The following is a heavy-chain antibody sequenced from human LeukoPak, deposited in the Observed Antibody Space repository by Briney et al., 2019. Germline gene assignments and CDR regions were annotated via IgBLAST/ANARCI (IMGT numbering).Heavy chain of an antibody. CDR1: GYTFTSYG. J-gene: IGHJ4*02. CDR3: ARVTMVRGVIIGNDDY. CDR2: ISAYNGNT. V-gene: IGHV1-18*01. D-gene: IGHD3-10*01. Sequence: ASVKVSCKASGYTFTSYGISWVRQAPGQGLEWMGWISAYNGNTSYAQKLQGRVTMTTDTSTGTAYMELRSLRSDDTAVYYCARVTMVRGVIIGNDDYWGQGTLVTVSS.